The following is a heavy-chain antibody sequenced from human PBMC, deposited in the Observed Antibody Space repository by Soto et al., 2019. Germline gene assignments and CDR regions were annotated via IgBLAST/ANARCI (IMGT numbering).Heavy chain of an antibody. CDR3: AKDIQYSSSLKYYYGMDV. CDR1: GFTFDDYT. V-gene: IGHV3-43*01. CDR2: ISWDGGST. J-gene: IGHJ6*02. Sequence: GGSLRLSCAASGFTFDDYTMHWVRQAPGKGLEWVSLISWDGGSTYYADSVKGRFTISRDNSKNSLYLQMNSLRTEDTALYYCAKDIQYSSSLKYYYGMDVWGQGTTVTVSS. D-gene: IGHD6-13*01.